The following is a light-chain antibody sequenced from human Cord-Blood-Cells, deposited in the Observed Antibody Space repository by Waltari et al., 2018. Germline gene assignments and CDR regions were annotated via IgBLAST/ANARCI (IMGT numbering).Light chain of an antibody. CDR1: PGISSY. CDR2: AAS. CDR3: QQLNSYPFT. Sequence: DIQLTQSPSFLSASVGDRVTITCRASPGISSYLAWYQQKPGKAPKLLIYAASTLQSGVPSRFSGSGSGTEFTLTISSLQPEDFATYYCQQLNSYPFTFGGGTKVEIK. V-gene: IGKV1-9*01. J-gene: IGKJ4*01.